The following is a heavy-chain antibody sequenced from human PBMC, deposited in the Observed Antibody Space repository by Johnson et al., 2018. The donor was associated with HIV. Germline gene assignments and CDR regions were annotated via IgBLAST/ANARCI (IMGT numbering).Heavy chain of an antibody. Sequence: QVQLVESGGGVVQPGGSLRLSCVASGFTFSDYYMTWIRQAPGKGLEWVSYIDSRGSIIYSADSVKGRFTISRDNSKNTLFLEMNSLRVEDTAVYYCARDPPGRAFDVWGLGTTVTVSS. CDR3: ARDPPGRAFDV. CDR1: GFTFSDYY. CDR2: IDSRGSII. J-gene: IGHJ3*01. V-gene: IGHV3-11*04.